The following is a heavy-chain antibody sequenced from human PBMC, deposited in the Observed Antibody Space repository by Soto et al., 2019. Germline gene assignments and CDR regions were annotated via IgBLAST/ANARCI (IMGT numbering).Heavy chain of an antibody. CDR1: GFTFSSYA. CDR2: IGRSGGDT. D-gene: IGHD2-2*01. CDR3: AKALGCSISATCSYFDY. Sequence: EVHLLESGGGLVQPGGSLRLSCAASGFTFSSYAMSWVRQAPGKGLEWVSGIGRSGGDTYYADSVMGRFSISRDNSKETLFLQINSLRAEDTAIYFCAKALGCSISATCSYFDYWGQGTLVTVSS. V-gene: IGHV3-23*01. J-gene: IGHJ4*02.